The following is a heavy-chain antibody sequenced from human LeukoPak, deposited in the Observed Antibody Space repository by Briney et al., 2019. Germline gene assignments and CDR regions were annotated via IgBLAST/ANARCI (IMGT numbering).Heavy chain of an antibody. Sequence: GGSLRLSCAASGFTFSSYAMSWVRQAPGKGLEWVSAIRCSGGSTYYADSVKGRFTISRDNSKNTLYPQMNSLRAEDTAVYYCAKAGRYCSGGSCHPLFDYWGQGTLVTVSS. V-gene: IGHV3-23*01. CDR2: IRCSGGST. J-gene: IGHJ4*02. CDR3: AKAGRYCSGGSCHPLFDY. D-gene: IGHD2-15*01. CDR1: GFTFSSYA.